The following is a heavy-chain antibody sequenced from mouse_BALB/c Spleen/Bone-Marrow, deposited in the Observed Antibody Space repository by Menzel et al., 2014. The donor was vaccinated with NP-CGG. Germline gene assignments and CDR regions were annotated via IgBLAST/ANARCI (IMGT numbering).Heavy chain of an antibody. J-gene: IGHJ4*01. V-gene: IGHV1-82*01. CDR3: ARSDGYRTMDY. Sequence: QVQLQQPEPELVKPGASVKISCKASGYAFSSSWMNWVKQRPGQGLEWIGRIYPGDGDTNYNGKFKGKATLTADKSSSTAYMQRSSLTSVDSAVYFCARSDGYRTMDYWGQGTSVTVSS. CDR2: IYPGDGDT. CDR1: GYAFSSSW. D-gene: IGHD2-3*01.